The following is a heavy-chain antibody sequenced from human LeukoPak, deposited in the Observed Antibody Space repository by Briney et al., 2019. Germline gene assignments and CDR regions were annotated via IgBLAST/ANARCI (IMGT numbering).Heavy chain of an antibody. CDR3: ARDRPDILTGYYRYY. CDR1: GFTFSSYW. J-gene: IGHJ4*02. V-gene: IGHV3-7*01. Sequence: GGSLRLSCAASGFTFSSYWMSWVRQAPGKGLEWVANIKQDGSEKYCVDSVKGRFTISRDNAKNSLYLQMNSLRAEDTAVYYCARDRPDILTGYYRYYWGQGTLVTVSS. D-gene: IGHD3-9*01. CDR2: IKQDGSEK.